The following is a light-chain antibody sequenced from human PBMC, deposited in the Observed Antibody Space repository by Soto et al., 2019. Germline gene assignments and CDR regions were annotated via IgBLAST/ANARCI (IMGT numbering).Light chain of an antibody. J-gene: IGKJ1*01. Sequence: DIQMTQSPSTLSASVGDRVTITCRASQSISSWLAWYQQKPGKAPKLLIYDASSLESGVPSSFSGSGSGTEFTLTISSLQPDDFATYYCRQYNSCSPGTFGQGTKVEIK. CDR3: RQYNSCSPGT. CDR1: QSISSW. CDR2: DAS. V-gene: IGKV1-5*01.